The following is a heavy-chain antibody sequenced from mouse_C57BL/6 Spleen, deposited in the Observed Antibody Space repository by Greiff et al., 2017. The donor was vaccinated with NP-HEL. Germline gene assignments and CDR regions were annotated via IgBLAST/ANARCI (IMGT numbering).Heavy chain of an antibody. Sequence: VQLKESGAELVRPGTSVKVSCKASGYAFTNYLIEWVKQRPGKGLEWIGVINPGSGGTNYNEKFKGKATLTADKSSSTAYMQLSSLTSEDSAVYFCARELGKAYWGQGTLVTVSS. V-gene: IGHV1-54*01. CDR1: GYAFTNYL. CDR2: INPGSGGT. CDR3: ARELGKAY. J-gene: IGHJ3*01. D-gene: IGHD4-1*01.